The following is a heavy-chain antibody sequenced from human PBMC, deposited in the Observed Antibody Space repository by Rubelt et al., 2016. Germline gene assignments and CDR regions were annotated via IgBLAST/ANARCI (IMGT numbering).Heavy chain of an antibody. D-gene: IGHD2-2*01. CDR2: ISSSSSTI. Sequence: YISSSSSTIYYADSVKGRFTISRDNAKNSLYLQMNSLRAEDTAVYYCARDRGSSTGLDYWGQGTLVTVSS. CDR3: ARDRGSSTGLDY. J-gene: IGHJ4*02. V-gene: IGHV3-48*04.